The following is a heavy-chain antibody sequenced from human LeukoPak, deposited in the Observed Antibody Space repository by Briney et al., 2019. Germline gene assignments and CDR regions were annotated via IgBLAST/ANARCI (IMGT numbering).Heavy chain of an antibody. V-gene: IGHV3-30-3*01. CDR2: ISYDGSNK. CDR1: GFTFSSYA. Sequence: GGSLRLSCAASGFTFSSYAMHWVRQAPGKGLEWVAVISYDGSNKYYADSVKGRFTISRDNSKNTLYLQMNSLRAEDTAVYYCARDIVVVVAATILDYYGMDVWGQGTTVTVSS. D-gene: IGHD2-15*01. J-gene: IGHJ6*02. CDR3: ARDIVVVVAATILDYYGMDV.